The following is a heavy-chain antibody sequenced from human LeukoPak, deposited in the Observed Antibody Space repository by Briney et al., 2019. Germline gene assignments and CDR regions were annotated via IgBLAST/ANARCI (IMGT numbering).Heavy chain of an antibody. D-gene: IGHD3/OR15-3a*01. CDR2: ISAYNGNT. Sequence: GASVKVSCRASGYTFTSYGISWVRQAPGQGLEWMGWISAYNGNTKYAQKLQGRVTMTTDTSTSTAYMELRSLRSDDTAVYYCARDSDFWTGGAFDYWGQGTLVTVSS. CDR3: ARDSDFWTGGAFDY. V-gene: IGHV1-18*01. J-gene: IGHJ4*02. CDR1: GYTFTSYG.